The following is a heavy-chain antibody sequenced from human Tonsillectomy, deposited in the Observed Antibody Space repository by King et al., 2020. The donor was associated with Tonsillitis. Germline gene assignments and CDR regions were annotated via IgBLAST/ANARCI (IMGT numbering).Heavy chain of an antibody. Sequence: QLQESGPGLVKPSQTLSLTCTVSGGSISSGGYYWSWIRQYPGKGLEWIGYIYYSGSTSYNPSLKSRVTISVDTSKNQFSLKLSSVTAADTAVYFCARDRDVVVPATIYAFDIWGQGTMVTVSS. CDR3: ARDRDVVVPATIYAFDI. V-gene: IGHV4-31*03. J-gene: IGHJ3*02. CDR2: IYYSGST. D-gene: IGHD2-2*01. CDR1: GGSISSGGYY.